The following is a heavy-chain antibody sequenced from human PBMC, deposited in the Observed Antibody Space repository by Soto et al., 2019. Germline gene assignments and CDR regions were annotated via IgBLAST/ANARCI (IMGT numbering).Heavy chain of an antibody. V-gene: IGHV1-69*13. D-gene: IGHD3-22*01. CDR3: ARDANSDSSGYYSDY. Sequence: SVKVSCKASGGTFSSYAISWVRQAPGQGLEWMGGIIPIFGTANYAQKFQGRVTITADESTSTAYMEVRSLRSDDTAVYYCARDANSDSSGYYSDYWGRGTLVTVSS. CDR2: IIPIFGTA. J-gene: IGHJ4*02. CDR1: GGTFSSYA.